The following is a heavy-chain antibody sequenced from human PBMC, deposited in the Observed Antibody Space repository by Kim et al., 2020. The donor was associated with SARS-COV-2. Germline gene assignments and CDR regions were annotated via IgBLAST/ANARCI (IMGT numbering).Heavy chain of an antibody. J-gene: IGHJ6*01. CDR1: GGSFSGYY. Sequence: SETLSLTCAVYGGSFSGYYWSWIRQPPGKGLEWIGEINHSGSTNYNPSLKSRVTISVDTSKNQFSLKLSAVTAADTAVYYWARGHCSGGSCYSRWYYYY. D-gene: IGHD2-15*01. V-gene: IGHV4-34*01. CDR2: INHSGST. CDR3: ARGHCSGGSCYSRWYYYY.